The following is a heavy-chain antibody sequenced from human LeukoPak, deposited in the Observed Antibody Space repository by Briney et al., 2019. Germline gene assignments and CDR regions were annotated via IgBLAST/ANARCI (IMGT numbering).Heavy chain of an antibody. CDR2: INHSGST. CDR1: GGSFSGYY. Sequence: SETLSLTCAVYGGSFSGYYWSWIRQPPGKGLEWIGEINHSGSTNYNPSLKSRVTISVDTSKNQFSLKLSSVTAADTAVYYCARGARYYYDSSGYQKGGSFDYWGQGTLVTVSS. CDR3: ARGARYYYDSSGYQKGGSFDY. V-gene: IGHV4-34*01. J-gene: IGHJ4*02. D-gene: IGHD3-22*01.